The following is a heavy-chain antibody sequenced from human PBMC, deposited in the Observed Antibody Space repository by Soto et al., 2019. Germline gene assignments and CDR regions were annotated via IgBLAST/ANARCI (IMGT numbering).Heavy chain of an antibody. CDR3: ARRYGGNFDY. Sequence: SETLSLTCAVSGGSISSGGYSWSWVRQPPGKGLEWIGYIYHSGSTYYNPSLKSRVTISVDRSKNQFSLKLSSVTAADTAVYYCARRYGGNFDYWGQGTLVTVSS. D-gene: IGHD1-26*01. V-gene: IGHV4-30-2*01. CDR1: GGSISSGGYS. CDR2: IYHSGST. J-gene: IGHJ4*02.